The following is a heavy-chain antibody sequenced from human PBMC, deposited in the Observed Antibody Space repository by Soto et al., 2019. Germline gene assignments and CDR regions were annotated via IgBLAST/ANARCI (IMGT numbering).Heavy chain of an antibody. CDR2: IYYSGST. Sequence: QVQLQESGPGLVKPSETLSLTCTVSGGSISSYYWSWIRQPPGKGLEWIGYIYYSGSTNYNPSLKSRVTISVDTSQKHFSLKLSSVTAADTAVYYCARDYYDLLTGYRAEYYQHRGQGTLVTVSS. V-gene: IGHV4-59*01. CDR1: GGSISSYY. D-gene: IGHD3-9*01. J-gene: IGHJ1*01. CDR3: ARDYYDLLTGYRAEYYQH.